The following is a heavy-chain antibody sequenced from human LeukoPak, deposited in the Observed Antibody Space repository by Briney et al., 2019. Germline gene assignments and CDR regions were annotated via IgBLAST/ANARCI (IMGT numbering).Heavy chain of an antibody. CDR2: IYYTGST. D-gene: IGHD1-26*01. CDR1: GGSITTYY. J-gene: IGHJ5*02. Sequence: PSETLSLTCTVSGGSITTYYWSWIRQPPGKGLEWIGYIYYTGSTSYNPSLKSRVTMSLDASKNQFSLELNSVTPADTAVYYCARGGNYWPQWWFDPWGRGTLVSVSS. CDR3: ARGGNYWPQWWFDP. V-gene: IGHV4-59*01.